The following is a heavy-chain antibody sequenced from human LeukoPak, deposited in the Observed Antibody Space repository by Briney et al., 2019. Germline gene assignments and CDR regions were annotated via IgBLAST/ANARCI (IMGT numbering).Heavy chain of an antibody. J-gene: IGHJ3*02. V-gene: IGHV3-7*03. CDR2: IKQDGSEK. CDR1: GFTFITYW. D-gene: IGHD3-10*01. CDR3: ASFYYNLGCGGFDI. Sequence: GGSLRLSCAASGFTFITYWMSWVRQAPGKGLEWVANIKQDGSEKYYVDSVKGRFTISRDKSKNTLYLQMNSLRAEDTAVYYCASFYYNLGCGGFDIWGQGTMVTVSS.